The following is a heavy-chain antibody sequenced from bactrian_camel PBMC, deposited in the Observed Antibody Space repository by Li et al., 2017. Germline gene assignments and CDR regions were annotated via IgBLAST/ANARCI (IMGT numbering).Heavy chain of an antibody. J-gene: IGHJ6*01. CDR1: GYTFSNAD. CDR2: INSGGDRT. Sequence: QLVESGGGLVQPGGSLRLSCAASGYTFSNADMYWVRQAPGKGLEWVSAINSGGDRTFYADSVKGRFTISRDNAKNTLYLQMNSPQTEDTAMYYCAAAFPGSWSGSFWSRRADFRYWGQGTQVTVS. V-gene: IGHV3S40*01. D-gene: IGHD3*01. CDR3: AAAFPGSWSGSFWSRRADFRY.